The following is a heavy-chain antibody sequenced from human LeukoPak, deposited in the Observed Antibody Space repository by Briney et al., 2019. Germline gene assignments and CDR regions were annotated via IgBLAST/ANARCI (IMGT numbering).Heavy chain of an antibody. CDR3: AKDGKNYFDY. J-gene: IGHJ4*02. D-gene: IGHD1-26*01. V-gene: IGHV3-7*03. Sequence: GGSLRLSCAASGFTFSSYWMSWVRQAPGKGLEWVANIKQDGSEKYYVDSVKGRFTISRDNAKNSLYLQMNSLRTEDTALYYCAKDGKNYFDYWGQGTLVTVSS. CDR1: GFTFSSYW. CDR2: IKQDGSEK.